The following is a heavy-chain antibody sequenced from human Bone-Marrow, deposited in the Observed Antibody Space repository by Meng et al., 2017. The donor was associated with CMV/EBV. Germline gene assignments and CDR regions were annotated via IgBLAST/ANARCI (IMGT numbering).Heavy chain of an antibody. J-gene: IGHJ2*01. V-gene: IGHV3-23*01. Sequence: GESLKISCAASGITFSSYAMTWVRQSPVKGLEWVSAISGSGGSTYYADSVKGRFTISRDNSKNTLYLQMNSLRAEDTAVYYCARDFWYCSSTSCPTRYFDLWGLGTLVTVSS. CDR1: GITFSSYA. CDR2: ISGSGGST. CDR3: ARDFWYCSSTSCPTRYFDL. D-gene: IGHD2-2*01.